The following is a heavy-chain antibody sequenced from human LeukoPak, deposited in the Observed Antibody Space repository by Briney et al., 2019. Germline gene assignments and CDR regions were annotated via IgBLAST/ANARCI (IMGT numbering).Heavy chain of an antibody. D-gene: IGHD5-12*01. Sequence: GGSLRLSCAASGFTFSNAWMSWVRQAPGKGLEWVGRIKSKTDGGTTDYAAPVKGRFTISRDDSKNTLYLQMNSLRAEDTAVYYCAKTRGYNYYYGVDVWGQGTTVTVSS. J-gene: IGHJ6*02. CDR2: IKSKTDGGTT. CDR3: AKTRGYNYYYGVDV. V-gene: IGHV3-15*01. CDR1: GFTFSNAW.